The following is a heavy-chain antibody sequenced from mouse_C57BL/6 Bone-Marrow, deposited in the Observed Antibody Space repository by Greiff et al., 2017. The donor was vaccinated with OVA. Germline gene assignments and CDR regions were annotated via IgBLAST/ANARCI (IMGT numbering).Heavy chain of an antibody. J-gene: IGHJ3*01. CDR1: GFTFTDYY. CDR3: ARGAGLGRTWFAY. CDR2: VYPYNGGT. Sequence: DVQLQESGPVLVKPGPSVKISCKASGFTFTDYYMHWVKQSHGKSLEWIGLVYPYNGGTSYNQKFKGKATLTVDTSSSSAYMELNSLTSEDSAVYYCARGAGLGRTWFAYWGQGTLVTVSA. V-gene: IGHV1-36*01. D-gene: IGHD4-1*01.